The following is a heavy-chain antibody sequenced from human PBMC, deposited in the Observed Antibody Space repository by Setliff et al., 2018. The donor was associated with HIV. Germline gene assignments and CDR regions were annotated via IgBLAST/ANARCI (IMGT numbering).Heavy chain of an antibody. Sequence: SETLSLTCSVSGGSMRNYYWSWIRQPPRKGLEWVGYISYNGITTYNPSLKSRVTISVDTSKNQFSMKLSSVTAADTAVYYCARRHTAFDPWGQGTLVTVSS. D-gene: IGHD5-18*01. V-gene: IGHV4-59*08. CDR3: ARRHTAFDP. J-gene: IGHJ5*02. CDR1: GGSMRNYY. CDR2: ISYNGIT.